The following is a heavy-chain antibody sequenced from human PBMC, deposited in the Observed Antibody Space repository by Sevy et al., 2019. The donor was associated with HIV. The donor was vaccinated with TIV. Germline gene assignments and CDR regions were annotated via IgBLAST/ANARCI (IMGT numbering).Heavy chain of an antibody. V-gene: IGHV1-58*01. J-gene: IGHJ6*02. CDR1: GFTFTSSA. CDR2: IVVGSGNT. Sequence: ASVKVSCKASGFTFTSSAVQWVRQARGQRLEWIGWIVVGSGNTNYAQKFQERVTITRDMSTSTAYMELSSLRSEDTAVYYCAADPVAGRNWGDYYYHGMDVWGQGTTVTVSS. CDR3: AADPVAGRNWGDYYYHGMDV. D-gene: IGHD6-19*01.